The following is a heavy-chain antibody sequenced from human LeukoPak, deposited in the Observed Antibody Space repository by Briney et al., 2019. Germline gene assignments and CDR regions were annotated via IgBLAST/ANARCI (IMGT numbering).Heavy chain of an antibody. D-gene: IGHD4-11*01. CDR2: IYLDGNT. V-gene: IGHV4-59*08. CDR1: GASITGSY. Sequence: SETLSPTCSVSGASITGSYSSWLRQHPGKELGWIAPIYLDGNTTYTPSRNTRATLSLATSRNQFSLRVNSVTAADTALYYCARRSNYIVGGHPLESWGQGILVTVSS. J-gene: IGHJ4*02. CDR3: ARRSNYIVGGHPLES.